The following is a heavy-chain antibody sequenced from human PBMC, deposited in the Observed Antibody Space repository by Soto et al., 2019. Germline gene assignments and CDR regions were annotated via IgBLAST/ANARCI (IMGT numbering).Heavy chain of an antibody. V-gene: IGHV3-23*01. D-gene: IGHD6-13*01. Sequence: EVQLLESGGGVVQPGGSLRLSCAASGFTFSAYAMSWVRQAPGKGREWVSVISGSGGATYYADSVKGRFTISRDNSKNTLYLQMNSLRAEDTAVYYCARQEYSTTWYLKYWGQGTLVTVSS. CDR3: ARQEYSTTWYLKY. CDR1: GFTFSAYA. J-gene: IGHJ4*02. CDR2: ISGSGGAT.